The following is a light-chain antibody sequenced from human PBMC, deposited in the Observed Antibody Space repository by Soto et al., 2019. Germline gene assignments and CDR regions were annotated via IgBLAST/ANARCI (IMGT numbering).Light chain of an antibody. J-gene: IGKJ1*01. Sequence: EIVMTQSPLSLTVTPGEPASISCKSSQSLQHNNGNTLLDWYMQKPGQSPQLLIYLASRRAPGAPERVSGSGSGTDFTLSISTVEADDAAIYYCMQALQTPRTFGQGTKLEI. CDR2: LAS. CDR1: QSLQHNNGNTL. V-gene: IGKV2-28*01. CDR3: MQALQTPRT.